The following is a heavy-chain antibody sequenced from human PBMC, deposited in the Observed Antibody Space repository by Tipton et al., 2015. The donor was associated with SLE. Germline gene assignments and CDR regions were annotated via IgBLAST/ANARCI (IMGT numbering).Heavy chain of an antibody. J-gene: IGHJ3*02. CDR2: IYYSGST. CDR1: GGSISSYY. Sequence: LRLSCTVSGGSISSYYWSWIRQPPGRGLEWIGYIYYSGSTNYNPTLKSRVTISVDTSKNQFSLKLSSVTAADTAVYYCARDQGGSGFDAFDSWGRWTMVSVSS. CDR3: ARDQGGSGFDAFDS. V-gene: IGHV4-59*01. D-gene: IGHD2-15*01.